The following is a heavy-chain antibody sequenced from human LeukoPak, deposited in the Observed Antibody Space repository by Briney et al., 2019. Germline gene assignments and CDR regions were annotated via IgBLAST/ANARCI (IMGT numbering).Heavy chain of an antibody. Sequence: PGGSLRLSCAASGFTFSSYAMGWVRQALGKGLEWVSAISGSGGSTYYADSVKGRFTISRDNSKNTLYLQMNSLRAEDTAVYYCAKAMGVMADGKFDYWGQGTLVTVSS. J-gene: IGHJ4*02. V-gene: IGHV3-23*01. CDR2: ISGSGGST. D-gene: IGHD3-16*01. CDR3: AKAMGVMADGKFDY. CDR1: GFTFSSYA.